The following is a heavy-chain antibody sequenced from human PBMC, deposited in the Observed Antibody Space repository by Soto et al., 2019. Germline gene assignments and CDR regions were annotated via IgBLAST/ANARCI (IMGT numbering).Heavy chain of an antibody. V-gene: IGHV4-30-4*01. CDR1: GGSISSGDYY. Sequence: TLSLTCTVSGGSISSGDYYWSWIRQPPGKGLEWIGYIYYSGSTYYNPSLKSRVTISVDTSKNQFSLKLSSVTAADTAVHYCARVNYDFWSGYPIGMDVWGQGTTVTVSS. CDR2: IYYSGST. D-gene: IGHD3-3*01. J-gene: IGHJ6*02. CDR3: ARVNYDFWSGYPIGMDV.